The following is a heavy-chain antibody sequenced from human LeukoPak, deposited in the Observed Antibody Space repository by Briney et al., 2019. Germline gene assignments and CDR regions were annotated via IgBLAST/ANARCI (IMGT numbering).Heavy chain of an antibody. D-gene: IGHD3-10*01. V-gene: IGHV3-23*01. CDR2: ISGSGGST. CDR3: AKDRQGFGFGEQLDYYYMDV. Sequence: GGSLRLSCVASEFTFSGYAMSWVRQVPGKGLEWVSVISGSGGSTYYADSVKGRFTISRDNSKDTLYLQINSLRAEDTAVYYCAKDRQGFGFGEQLDYYYMDVWGKGTTVTVPS. CDR1: EFTFSGYA. J-gene: IGHJ6*03.